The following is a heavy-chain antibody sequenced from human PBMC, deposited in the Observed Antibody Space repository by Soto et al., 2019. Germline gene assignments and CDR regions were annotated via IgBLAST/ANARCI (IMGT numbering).Heavy chain of an antibody. J-gene: IGHJ4*02. V-gene: IGHV3-23*01. CDR2: ISGGGGST. D-gene: IGHD6-19*01. CDR3: AKHSGWYTAFDY. Sequence: GGSLRLSCAASGFTFSTYAMSWVRQAPGKGLEWVSAISGSGDVKGLEWVSAISGGGGSTYYADSVKGRFTISRDNSKNTLYLQMNSLRAEDTAIYYCAKHSGWYTAFDYWGQGALVTVSS. CDR1: GFTFSTYA.